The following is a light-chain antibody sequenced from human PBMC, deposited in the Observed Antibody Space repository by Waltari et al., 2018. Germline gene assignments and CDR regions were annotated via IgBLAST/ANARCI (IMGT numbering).Light chain of an antibody. J-gene: IGLJ3*02. V-gene: IGLV2-14*03. CDR1: SRDVGGYNY. CDR3: SSYTSTNTWM. CDR2: DVN. Sequence: QSALTQPASVSGSPGQSITISCTGTSRDVGGYNYVTWYQQHPGKAPKLMIFDVNKRPSGFSNRFSGAKSVNTASLTISGLQAEDEAEYHCSSYTSTNTWMFGGGTKLTVL.